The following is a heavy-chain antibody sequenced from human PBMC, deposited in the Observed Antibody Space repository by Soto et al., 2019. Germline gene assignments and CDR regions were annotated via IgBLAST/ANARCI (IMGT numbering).Heavy chain of an antibody. V-gene: IGHV4-59*01. CDR1: GGSISSYY. J-gene: IGHJ6*02. Sequence: SETLSLTCTASGGSISSYYWSWIRQPPGKGLEWIGYIYYSGSTNYNPSLQSRVTISVDTSKNQFSLKLSSVTAADTAVYYCARDRNWKGYYGMDVWGQGTTVTVSS. CDR2: IYYSGST. D-gene: IGHD1-1*01. CDR3: ARDRNWKGYYGMDV.